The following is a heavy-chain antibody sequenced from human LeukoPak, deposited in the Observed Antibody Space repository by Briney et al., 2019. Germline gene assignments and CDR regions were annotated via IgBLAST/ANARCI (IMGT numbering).Heavy chain of an antibody. V-gene: IGHV3-23*01. CDR2: ISGSGGST. Sequence: GGSLRLSCAASGFTFSSYSMNWVRQAPGKGLEWVSAISGSGGSTYYADSVKGRFTISRDNSKNTLYLQMNSLRAEDTAVYYCAKEWGYYDSSDSFDYWGQGTLVTVSS. CDR3: AKEWGYYDSSDSFDY. CDR1: GFTFSSYS. J-gene: IGHJ4*02. D-gene: IGHD3-22*01.